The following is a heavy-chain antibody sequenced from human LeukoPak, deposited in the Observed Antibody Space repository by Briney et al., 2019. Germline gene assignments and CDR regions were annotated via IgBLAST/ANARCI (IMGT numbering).Heavy chain of an antibody. V-gene: IGHV1-18*01. CDR2: ISAYNGNT. CDR3: ARVSGDNGYDYSGFWYYRYYMDV. J-gene: IGHJ6*03. Sequence: GASVKVSCKASGYTFTSYGISWVRQPPGQGLEWMGWISAYNGNTNYAQKLQGRVTMTTDTSTSTAYMELRSLRSDDTAVYYCARVSGDNGYDYSGFWYYRYYMDVWGKGTTVTVSS. D-gene: IGHD5-12*01. CDR1: GYTFTSYG.